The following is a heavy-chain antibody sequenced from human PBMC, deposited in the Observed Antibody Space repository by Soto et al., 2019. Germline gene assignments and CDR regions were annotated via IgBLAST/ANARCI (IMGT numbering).Heavy chain of an antibody. CDR2: IIPILGTA. CDR3: ARAPARDSSGYYIFDY. D-gene: IGHD3-22*01. V-gene: IGHV1-69*01. Sequence: QVQLVQSGAEVKKPGSSVKVSCKASGGTFSSYAITWVGQAPGQGLGWMGGIIPILGTANYAQKFQGRVTITADESTSTAYMELSSLRSEYTAVYYCARAPARDSSGYYIFDYWGQGTLVTVSS. CDR1: GGTFSSYA. J-gene: IGHJ4*02.